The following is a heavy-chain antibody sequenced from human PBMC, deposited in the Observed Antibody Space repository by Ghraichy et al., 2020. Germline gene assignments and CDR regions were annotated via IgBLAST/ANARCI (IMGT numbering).Heavy chain of an antibody. V-gene: IGHV3-33*06. CDR2: IWYDGSRD. J-gene: IGHJ6*02. CDR3: ANLYGSGIETCCYGLDV. D-gene: IGHD3-10*01. Sequence: GGSLRLSCAASGFTFSNYGLHWVRQAPGKGLEWVAVIWYDGSRDYYAESVKGRFTISRDNSKNTLYLQMNSLRVEDTAVYYCANLYGSGIETCCYGLDVWGQGTTVTVSS. CDR1: GFTFSNYG.